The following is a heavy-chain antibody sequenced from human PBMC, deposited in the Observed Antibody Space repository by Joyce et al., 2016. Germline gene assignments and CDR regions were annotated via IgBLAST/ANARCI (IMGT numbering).Heavy chain of an antibody. D-gene: IGHD3-3*01. J-gene: IGHJ5*02. CDR1: GYTFTNYA. CDR3: AGALERITIFGVVMTPFDP. V-gene: IGHV1-3*04. CDR2: INTGNGKT. Sequence: QVHLVQSGAEVKKPGASVKVSCKASGYTFTNYALHWVRQAPGQKLEWMGWINTGNGKTEYSQKFQGRVAITRDTSATTAYMELSSLRSEDTAVYYCAGALERITIFGVVMTPFDPWGQGTLVAASS.